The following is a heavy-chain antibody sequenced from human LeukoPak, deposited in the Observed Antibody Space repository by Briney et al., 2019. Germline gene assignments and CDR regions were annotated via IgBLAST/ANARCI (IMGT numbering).Heavy chain of an antibody. CDR3: AREGHRGNSQFDY. CDR1: GFTFSSYG. J-gene: IGHJ4*02. D-gene: IGHD2/OR15-2a*01. V-gene: IGHV3-33*01. CDR2: IWYDGSNK. Sequence: SGGSLRLSCAASGFTFSSYGMHWVRQAPGKGLEWVALIWYDGSNKYYADSVKGRLTISRDNSKNTLYLQMNSLRAEDSAVYYCAREGHRGNSQFDYWGQGTLVTVSS.